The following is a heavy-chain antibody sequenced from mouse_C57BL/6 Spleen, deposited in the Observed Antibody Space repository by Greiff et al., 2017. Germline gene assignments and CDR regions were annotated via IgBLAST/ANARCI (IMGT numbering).Heavy chain of an antibody. CDR3: ARSYDGSDYYAMDY. CDR1: GYSFTDYN. Sequence: LVESGPELVKPGASVKISCKASGYSFTDYNMNWVKQSNGKSLEWIGVINPNYGTTSYNQKFKGKATLTVDQSFSTAYMQLNSLTSEDSAVYYCARSYDGSDYYAMDYWGQGTSVTVSS. V-gene: IGHV1-39*01. CDR2: INPNYGTT. J-gene: IGHJ4*01. D-gene: IGHD2-3*01.